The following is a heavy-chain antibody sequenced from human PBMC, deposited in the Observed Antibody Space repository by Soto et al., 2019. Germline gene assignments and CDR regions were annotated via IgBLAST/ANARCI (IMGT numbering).Heavy chain of an antibody. J-gene: IGHJ5*02. CDR1: GFTFTTYA. CDR2: ISASGDIT. D-gene: IGHD3-10*01. V-gene: IGHV3-23*01. CDR3: VTDSNLIPWGSNH. Sequence: RGSLRLSCAASGFTFTTYAMRWVRQAPGKGLEWVSAISASGDITYYADSVKGRFTISRDSSKNTLYSQMNGLRAEDTAIYYWVTDSNLIPWGSNHWGQGTLVTVSP.